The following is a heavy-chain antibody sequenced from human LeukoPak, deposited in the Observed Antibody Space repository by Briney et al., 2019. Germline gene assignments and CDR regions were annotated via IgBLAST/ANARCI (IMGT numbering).Heavy chain of an antibody. V-gene: IGHV4-4*07. CDR1: GGSISSYY. CDR2: IYTSGST. D-gene: IGHD3-22*01. Sequence: SETLSLTCTVSGGSISSYYWSWIRQPAGKGLEWIGRIYTSGSTNYNPSLKSRVTISVDTSKNQFSLKLSSVTAADTAVYYCARGGPYYYDSSGYVFDIWGQGTMVTVSS. CDR3: ARGGPYYYDSSGYVFDI. J-gene: IGHJ3*02.